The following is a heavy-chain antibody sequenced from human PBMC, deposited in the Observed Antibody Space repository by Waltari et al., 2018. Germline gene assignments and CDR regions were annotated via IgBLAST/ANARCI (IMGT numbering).Heavy chain of an antibody. CDR2: ITPHNGGT. Sequence: QVQLVQSGADVKKPGASVVVSCEVSGYSFSDYYIHWVRQAPGQGLEWMGWITPHNGGTEYAQQFQGRVTMTRDPSINTAYMELNSLQSDDTAVYYCLRGQGYSYGHDFWGQGTLVTVSS. CDR3: LRGQGYSYGHDF. CDR1: GYSFSDYY. J-gene: IGHJ4*02. D-gene: IGHD5-18*01. V-gene: IGHV1-2*02.